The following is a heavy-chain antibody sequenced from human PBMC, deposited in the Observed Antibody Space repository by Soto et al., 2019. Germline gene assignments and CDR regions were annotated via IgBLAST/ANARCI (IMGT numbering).Heavy chain of an antibody. CDR2: IIPSGGGT. V-gene: IGHV1-46*01. CDR1: GYTFTSYY. CDR3: ARELGGTIAGGFDS. Sequence: QVQLVQSGAEVKKPGASVKVSCKASGYTFTSYYMHWVRQAPGLGLEWMGVIIPSGGGTNYAQNFRGRVTMTRDTSTSTVYMELSSLRSEDTALYYCARELGGTIAGGFDSWGRGTLVTVSS. J-gene: IGHJ4*02. D-gene: IGHD1-1*01.